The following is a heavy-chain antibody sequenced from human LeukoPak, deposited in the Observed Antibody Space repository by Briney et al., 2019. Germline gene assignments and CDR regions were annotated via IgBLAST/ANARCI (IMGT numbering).Heavy chain of an antibody. J-gene: IGHJ4*02. CDR3: TTDHFN. Sequence: GGSLRLSCAASGFTFTDAWMGWVRQAPGRGLEWVGRIKSKARGGTTDYAAPVKGRFTIARDDSKDTLDLQMSSLKTEDTAVYYCTTDHFNWGRGTLVTVSS. CDR2: IKSKARGGTT. V-gene: IGHV3-15*01. CDR1: GFTFTDAW.